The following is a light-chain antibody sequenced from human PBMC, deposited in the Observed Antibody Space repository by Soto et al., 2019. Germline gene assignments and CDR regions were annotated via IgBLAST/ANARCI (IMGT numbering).Light chain of an antibody. CDR1: QSVSNYF. CDR2: GAA. Sequence: EILLTHSPCILSVSACERATLSSSASQSVSNYFLSSYQQNPGQAPRLLLYGAATTATAVPDRLSGSGSGAAFTLTISRREHEDFTVYYCQQYGSTAPRTFGQGTRLEI. J-gene: IGKJ1*01. CDR3: QQYGSTAPRT. V-gene: IGKV3-20*01.